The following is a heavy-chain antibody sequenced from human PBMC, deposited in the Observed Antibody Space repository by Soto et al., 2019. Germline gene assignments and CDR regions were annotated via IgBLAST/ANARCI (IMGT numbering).Heavy chain of an antibody. V-gene: IGHV3-74*01. Sequence: EVQLVESGGGLVQPGGSLRLSCAASGFTFSSYWVHWVRQAPGKGLVGVSRIKYDGSSTSYADSVKGRATISRDKAETTVNLKMNSLTAEDTAVYYCARGIKNYTGSDVWGQGPTVTVS. CDR3: ARGIKNYTGSDV. D-gene: IGHD2-8*02. CDR1: GFTFSSYW. J-gene: IGHJ6*02. CDR2: IKYDGSST.